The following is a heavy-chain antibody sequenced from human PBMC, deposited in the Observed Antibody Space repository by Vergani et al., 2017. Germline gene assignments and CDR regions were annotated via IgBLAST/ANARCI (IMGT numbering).Heavy chain of an antibody. CDR3: ASGAGPFDI. CDR1: GAPISYWC. J-gene: IGHJ4*02. D-gene: IGHD7-27*01. V-gene: IGHV4-4*07. CDR2: LCPSGST. Sequence: QVQLKESGPGLVKPSETLSLTCSASGAPISYWCWSWLRQPAGKGREWIGRLCPSGSTNYKPSLKSRVTMSIDTSKNQFSLELTSVTAADTAVYYCASGAGPFDIWGQGTLVTVSS.